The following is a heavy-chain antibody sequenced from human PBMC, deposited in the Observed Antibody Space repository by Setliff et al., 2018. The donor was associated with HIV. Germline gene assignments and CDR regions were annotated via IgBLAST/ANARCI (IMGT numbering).Heavy chain of an antibody. CDR1: GGSISSRNFY. V-gene: IGHV4-39*07. Sequence: TCTVSGGSISSRNFYWGWIRQPPGKGLEWIGSVAYTGSGYYNSSLKSRVTISVDTSRNECSLKLTSVTAADTAVYYCARHRGAFRLDYWGQGTLVTVSS. J-gene: IGHJ4*02. CDR3: ARHRGAFRLDY. CDR2: VAYTGSG. D-gene: IGHD3-16*01.